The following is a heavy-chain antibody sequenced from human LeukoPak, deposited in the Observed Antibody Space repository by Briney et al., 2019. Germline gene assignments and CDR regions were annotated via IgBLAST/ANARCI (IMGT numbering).Heavy chain of an antibody. V-gene: IGHV4-34*01. J-gene: IGHJ4*02. D-gene: IGHD1-26*01. CDR3: ARSSWSLFDY. CDR2: IYHSGST. CDR1: GGSFSGYY. Sequence: SETLSLTCAVYGGSFSGYYWSWIRQPPGKGLEWIGSIYHSGSTYYNPSLKSRVTFSVDTSKNQFSLKLSSVTAADTAVYYCARSSWSLFDYWGQGTLVTVSS.